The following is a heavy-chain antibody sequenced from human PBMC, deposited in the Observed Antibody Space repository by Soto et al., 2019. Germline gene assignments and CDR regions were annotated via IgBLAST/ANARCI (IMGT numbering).Heavy chain of an antibody. V-gene: IGHV4-30-4*01. CDR1: GGSISSGDYY. Sequence: SETLSLTCTVSGGSISSGDYYWSWIRQPPGKGLEWIGYIYYSGSTYYNPSLKSRVTISVDTSKNQFSLKLSSVTAADTAVYYCARTYYYDSSVYPLDAFDIWGQGTMVT. J-gene: IGHJ3*02. D-gene: IGHD3-22*01. CDR2: IYYSGST. CDR3: ARTYYYDSSVYPLDAFDI.